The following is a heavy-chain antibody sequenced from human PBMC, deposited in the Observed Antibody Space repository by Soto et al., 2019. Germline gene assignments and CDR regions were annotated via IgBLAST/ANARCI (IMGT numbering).Heavy chain of an antibody. D-gene: IGHD4-17*01. CDR1: GFTFSSYA. J-gene: IGHJ4*02. Sequence: QVQLVESGGGVVQPGRSLRLSCAASGFTFSSYAMHWVRQAPGKGLEWVAVISYDGSNKYYADSVKGRFTISRDNSKNTLYLQMNSLRAEDTAVYYRARDYGDLDYWGQGTLVTVSS. CDR3: ARDYGDLDY. CDR2: ISYDGSNK. V-gene: IGHV3-30-3*01.